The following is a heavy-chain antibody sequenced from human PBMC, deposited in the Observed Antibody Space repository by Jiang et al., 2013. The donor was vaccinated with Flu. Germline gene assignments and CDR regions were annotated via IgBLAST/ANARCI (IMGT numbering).Heavy chain of an antibody. V-gene: IGHV6-1*01. CDR3: ARGSSTLYSSSWYNYYYGMDV. CDR1: GDSVSSNSAA. Sequence: QTLSLTCAISGDSVSSNSAAWNWIRQSPSRGLEWLGRTYYRSKWYNDYAVSVKSRITINPDTSKNQFSLQLNSVTPEDTAVYYCARGSSTLYSSSWYNYYYGMDVWGQGTTVTVSS. D-gene: IGHD6-13*01. J-gene: IGHJ6*02. CDR2: TYYRSKWYN.